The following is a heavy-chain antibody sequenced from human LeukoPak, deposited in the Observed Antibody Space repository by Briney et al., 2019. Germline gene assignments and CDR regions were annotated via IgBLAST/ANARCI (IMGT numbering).Heavy chain of an antibody. V-gene: IGHV4-4*02. CDR2: IYHSGST. J-gene: IGHJ4*02. CDR3: ARGGFCAGGSCYQTY. CDR1: GGSISSSNW. D-gene: IGHD2-15*01. Sequence: SGTLSLTCAVSGGSISSSNWWSWVRQPPGKGLEWIGEIYHSGSTNYNPSLKSRVTISVDKSKNQFSLKLSSVTAADTAVYYCARGGFCAGGSCYQTYWGQGTLVTVSS.